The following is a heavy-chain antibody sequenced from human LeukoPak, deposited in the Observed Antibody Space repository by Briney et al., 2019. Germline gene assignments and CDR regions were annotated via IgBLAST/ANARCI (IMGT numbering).Heavy chain of an antibody. V-gene: IGHV3-23*01. J-gene: IGHJ6*02. CDR3: ARFYCSSTSCYNSYYGVDV. D-gene: IGHD2-2*02. CDR1: RFTFNSYA. Sequence: GGSLRLSCAASRFTFNSYAMSWVRQAPGKGLEWVSVIGGSNGITFYVGSVKGRFTISKDNSKDTLYLQMNSLRAEDTAVYYCARFYCSSTSCYNSYYGVDVWGQGTTVTVSS. CDR2: IGGSNGIT.